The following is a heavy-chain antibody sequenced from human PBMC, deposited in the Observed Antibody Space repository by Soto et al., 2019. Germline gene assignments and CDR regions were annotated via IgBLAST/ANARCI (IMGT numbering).Heavy chain of an antibody. CDR2: ISGSGGST. CDR3: SKQGDYMGVYYYDYMDV. D-gene: IGHD4-4*01. V-gene: IGHV3-23*01. Sequence: EVQLLESGGGLVQPGGSLRLSCAASGFTFSSYAMSWVRQAPGKGLEWVSAISGSGGSTYYADSVKGRFTISRDNSKNTLYLQMNSLRAEDTAVYYCSKQGDYMGVYYYDYMDVWGKGTTVTVSS. J-gene: IGHJ6*03. CDR1: GFTFSSYA.